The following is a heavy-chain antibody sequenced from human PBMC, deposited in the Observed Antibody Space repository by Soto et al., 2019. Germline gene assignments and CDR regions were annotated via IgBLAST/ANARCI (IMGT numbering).Heavy chain of an antibody. Sequence: QVQLVQSGDEVKKPGASVKVSCKASGYIFVNYGIAWVRQAPGQGLEWMGWISPYTGNTHSATKVQRRLPMTTDTSTSTASMDLGSLTSDDTAVYYCVMVDNYVTPTPQDVWGQGTTVTVSS. J-gene: IGHJ6*02. V-gene: IGHV1-18*01. CDR1: GYIFVNYG. CDR3: VMVDNYVTPTPQDV. CDR2: ISPYTGNT. D-gene: IGHD3-16*01.